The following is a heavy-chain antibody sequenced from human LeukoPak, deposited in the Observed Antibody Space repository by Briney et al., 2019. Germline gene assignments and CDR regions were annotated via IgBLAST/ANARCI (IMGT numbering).Heavy chain of an antibody. Sequence: PGGSLRLSCAASGFTFSSYVMSWVRQAPGKGLEWVAVISYDGSNKYYADSVKGRFTISRDKSKNTLYLQMNSLRAEDTAVYYCAKDLLGGDSGSYYEVGELGMDVWGQGTTVTVSS. CDR1: GFTFSSYV. V-gene: IGHV3-30*18. CDR3: AKDLLGGDSGSYYEVGELGMDV. D-gene: IGHD1-26*01. J-gene: IGHJ6*02. CDR2: ISYDGSNK.